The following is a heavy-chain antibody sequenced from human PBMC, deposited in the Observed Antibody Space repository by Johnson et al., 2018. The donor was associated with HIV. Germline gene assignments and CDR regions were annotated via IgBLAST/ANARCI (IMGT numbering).Heavy chain of an antibody. Sequence: VPLVESGGGVVQPGGSLRLSCAASGFAFSNYAMHWVRQAPGKGLEWMAIISYDGSNEYYADSVKGRFTISRDNSKNTLYLHMSSLRAEDTALYYCARDSFIAVTLSDAFDIWGQGTVVTVSS. D-gene: IGHD6-19*01. J-gene: IGHJ3*02. CDR2: ISYDGSNE. V-gene: IGHV3-30-3*01. CDR1: GFAFSNYA. CDR3: ARDSFIAVTLSDAFDI.